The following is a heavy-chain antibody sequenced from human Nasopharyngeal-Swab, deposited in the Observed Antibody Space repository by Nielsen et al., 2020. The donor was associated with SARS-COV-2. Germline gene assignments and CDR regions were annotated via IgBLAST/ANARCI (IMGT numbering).Heavy chain of an antibody. D-gene: IGHD6-13*01. Sequence: WIRQPPGKGLEWVSYISSSSSTIYYADSVKGRFTISRDNSKNTLYLQMNSLRAEDTAVYYCAKDIAAAGTRFFDYWGQGTLVTVSS. CDR2: ISSSSSTI. V-gene: IGHV3-48*01. CDR3: AKDIAAAGTRFFDY. J-gene: IGHJ4*02.